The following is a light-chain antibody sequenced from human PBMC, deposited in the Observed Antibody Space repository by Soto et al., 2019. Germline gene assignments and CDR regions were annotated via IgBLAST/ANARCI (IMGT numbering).Light chain of an antibody. CDR2: GAS. CDR1: QSVNTD. J-gene: IGKJ1*01. CDR3: QQHNNWPPWT. V-gene: IGKV3-15*01. Sequence: EIVMTQSPATLSVSPGERATLSCRASQSVNTDLAWYQQKPGQAPRLLIYGASTRAAGIPARFSGSGSGTEVSPTISSLQPEDFAVYYCQQHNNWPPWTFGQGTRVEIK.